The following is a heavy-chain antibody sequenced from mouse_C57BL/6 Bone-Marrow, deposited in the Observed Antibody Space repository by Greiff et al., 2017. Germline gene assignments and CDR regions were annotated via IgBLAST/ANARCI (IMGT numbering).Heavy chain of an antibody. CDR3: ARSYYGSSSWFAY. D-gene: IGHD1-1*01. Sequence: QVTLKECGPGILQPSQTLSLTCSFSGFSLSTFGMGVGWIRQPSGKGLEWLAHIWWDDDKYYNPALKSRLTISKDTSKNQVFLKIANVDTAGTATDYGARSYYGSSSWFAYWGQGTLVTVSA. CDR1: GFSLSTFGMG. J-gene: IGHJ3*01. V-gene: IGHV8-8*01. CDR2: IWWDDDK.